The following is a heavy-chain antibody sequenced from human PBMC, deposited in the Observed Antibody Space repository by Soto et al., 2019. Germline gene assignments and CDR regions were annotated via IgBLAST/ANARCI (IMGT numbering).Heavy chain of an antibody. D-gene: IGHD6-6*01. CDR2: IDWDDDK. J-gene: IGHJ4*02. V-gene: IGHV2-70*11. CDR1: WFSLRPHGKC. Sequence: SGPSLVKPTHNPTLTLTFFWFSLRPHGKCFSWIPQPPGKALEWLARIDWDDDKYYSTSLKTRLTISKDTSKNQVVLTMTNMDPVDTATYYCARLTYSSSSFDYWGQGTLVTVSS. CDR3: ARLTYSSSSFDY.